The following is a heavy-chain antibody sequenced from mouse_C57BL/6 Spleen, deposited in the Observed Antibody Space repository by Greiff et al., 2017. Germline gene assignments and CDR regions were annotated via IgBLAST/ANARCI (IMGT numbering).Heavy chain of an antibody. J-gene: IGHJ2*01. CDR1: GYTFTSYW. Sequence: VQLQQPGAELVRPGSSVKLSCKASGYTFTSYWMHWVKQRPIQGLEWIGNIDPSDSETHYNQKFKDKATLTVDKSSSTAYMQLSSLTSEDSAVYYCARDYYGSSSHWGQGTTLTVSA. CDR3: ARDYYGSSSH. D-gene: IGHD1-1*01. V-gene: IGHV1-52*01. CDR2: IDPSDSET.